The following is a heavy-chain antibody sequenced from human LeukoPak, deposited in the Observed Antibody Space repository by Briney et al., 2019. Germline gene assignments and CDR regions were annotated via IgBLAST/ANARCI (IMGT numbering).Heavy chain of an antibody. V-gene: IGHV3-49*04. J-gene: IGHJ5*02. CDR1: GFTFADFA. CDR3: SRARTGTWLDP. Sequence: GRSLRLSCTASGFTFADFAMAWVRQAPGKGLEXXXFIRSKDYGGTTEYAASVKGRITISRDDSKNIAYLQMNSLKTEDTAVYYCSRARTGTWLDPWGQGTLVTVSS. CDR2: IRSKDYGGTT. D-gene: IGHD6-6*01.